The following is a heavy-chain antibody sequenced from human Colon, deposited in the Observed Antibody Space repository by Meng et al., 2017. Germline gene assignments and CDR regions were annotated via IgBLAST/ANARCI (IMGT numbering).Heavy chain of an antibody. Sequence: GGSLRLSCAASGFTFSSNYMSWVRQAPGKGLEWGSVIYSGGSTYYADSVRGRFTISTDNSKNTLYLQMNSLRAEDTAVYYCARGVTYGDSLVYYYYYYGMDVWGQGTTVTVSS. J-gene: IGHJ6*02. CDR2: IYSGGST. CDR3: ARGVTYGDSLVYYYYYYGMDV. D-gene: IGHD4-17*01. V-gene: IGHV3-53*01. CDR1: GFTFSSNY.